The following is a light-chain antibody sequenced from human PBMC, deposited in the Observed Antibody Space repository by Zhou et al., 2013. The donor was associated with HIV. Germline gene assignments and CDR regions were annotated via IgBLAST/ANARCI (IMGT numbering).Light chain of an antibody. Sequence: EIVLTQSPGTLSLSPGERATLSCRASQSVSSSYLAWYQQKPGQAPRLLIYDTSNRATGIPARFSGSGSGTDFTLTISSLEPEDCAIYFCQQRFRWPLTFGGGTRVEIK. J-gene: IGKJ4*01. CDR3: QQRFRWPLT. CDR2: DTS. V-gene: IGKV3D-20*02. CDR1: QSVSSSY.